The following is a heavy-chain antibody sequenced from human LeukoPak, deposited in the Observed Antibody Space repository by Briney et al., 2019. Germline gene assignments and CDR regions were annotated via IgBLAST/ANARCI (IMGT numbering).Heavy chain of an antibody. CDR1: GLTFSGYW. Sequence: GGSLRLSCAASGLTFSGYWMDWVRQAPGKGLQWVANINQDGSGKNYVDSVRGRFIISRGNAENSLYLQMNSLRAEDTAVYYCARDAFGTGSNWGQGTLVTVSS. CDR3: ARDAFGTGSN. CDR2: INQDGSGK. D-gene: IGHD3-16*01. V-gene: IGHV3-7*03. J-gene: IGHJ4*02.